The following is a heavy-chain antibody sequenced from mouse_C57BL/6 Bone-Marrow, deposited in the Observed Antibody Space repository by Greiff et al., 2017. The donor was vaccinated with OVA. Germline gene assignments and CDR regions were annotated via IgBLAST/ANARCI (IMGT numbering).Heavy chain of an antibody. CDR2: IHPNSGST. CDR3: ARTNWVPWFAY. Sequence: VQLQQPGAELVKPGASVKLSCKASGYTFTSYWMHWVKQRPGQGLEWIGMIHPNSGSTNYNEKFKSKATLTVDKSSSTAYMQLSSLTSEDSAVYYCARTNWVPWFAYWGQGTLVTVSA. V-gene: IGHV1-64*01. J-gene: IGHJ3*01. D-gene: IGHD4-1*01. CDR1: GYTFTSYW.